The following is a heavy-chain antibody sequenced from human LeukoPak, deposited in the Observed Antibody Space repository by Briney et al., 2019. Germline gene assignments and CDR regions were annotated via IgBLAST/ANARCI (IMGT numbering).Heavy chain of an antibody. CDR1: GGSISSSSYY. V-gene: IGHV4-39*07. J-gene: IGHJ4*02. Sequence: SETLSLTCTVSGGSISSSSYYWGWIRQPPGKGLEWIGSIYYSGSTYYNPSLKSRVTISVDTSKNQFSLKLSSVTAADTAVYYCAREARCSGGSCYSEGDYWGQGTLVTVSS. CDR2: IYYSGST. D-gene: IGHD2-15*01. CDR3: AREARCSGGSCYSEGDY.